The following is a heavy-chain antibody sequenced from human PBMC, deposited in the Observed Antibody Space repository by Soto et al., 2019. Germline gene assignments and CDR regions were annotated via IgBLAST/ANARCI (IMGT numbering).Heavy chain of an antibody. CDR1: SGSIDTTNW. D-gene: IGHD2-8*01. Sequence: QVQLQESGPGLVKPSGTLSLTCAVSSGSIDTTNWWSWVRQPPGKGLEWIGEIFHSGNTYYNPSLASRVTISVDTPKNQFSLNLRSVTAADTAVYYCARRTWGMDVWGQGTRVTVSS. J-gene: IGHJ6*02. CDR3: ARRTWGMDV. V-gene: IGHV4-4*02. CDR2: IFHSGNT.